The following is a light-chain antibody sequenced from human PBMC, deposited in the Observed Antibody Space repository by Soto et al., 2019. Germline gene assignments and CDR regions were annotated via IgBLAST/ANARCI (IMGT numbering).Light chain of an antibody. Sequence: QSAPAQPASVSGSPGQSITISCTGNNKEVGSYNLVSWYQHHPGKAPKLMIFEGSKRPSGVSNRFSGSKSGNTASLTISGLQAEDEADFYCCSYAGSNYYVFGTGTKVTVL. CDR1: NKEVGSYNL. CDR2: EGS. CDR3: CSYAGSNYYV. J-gene: IGLJ1*01. V-gene: IGLV2-23*01.